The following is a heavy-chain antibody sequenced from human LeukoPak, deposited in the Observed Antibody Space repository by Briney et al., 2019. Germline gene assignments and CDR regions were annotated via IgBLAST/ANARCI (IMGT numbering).Heavy chain of an antibody. J-gene: IGHJ4*02. CDR3: ARDSAGNDY. CDR1: GFTFSTYW. CDR2: IKQDGSEK. Sequence: GGSLRLSCAASGFTFSTYWMSWVRQAPGKGLEWVANIKQDGSEKYYVHSVKGRFTISRDNAKNSLYLQMNSLRAEDTAMYYCARDSAGNDYWGQGTLVTVSS. V-gene: IGHV3-7*01. D-gene: IGHD6-13*01.